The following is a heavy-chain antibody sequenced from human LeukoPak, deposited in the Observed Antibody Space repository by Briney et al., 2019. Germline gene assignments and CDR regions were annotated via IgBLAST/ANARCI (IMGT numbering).Heavy chain of an antibody. J-gene: IGHJ4*02. Sequence: GGSLRLSCAASGFTFSSYGMHWVRQAPGKGLEWVAFIRYGGGNKYYADSVKGRFTISRDNSKNTLYLQMNSLRAEDTAVYYCALVTVTTSRNFDYWGQGTLVTVSS. CDR3: ALVTVTTSRNFDY. CDR2: IRYGGGNK. V-gene: IGHV3-30*02. D-gene: IGHD4-17*01. CDR1: GFTFSSYG.